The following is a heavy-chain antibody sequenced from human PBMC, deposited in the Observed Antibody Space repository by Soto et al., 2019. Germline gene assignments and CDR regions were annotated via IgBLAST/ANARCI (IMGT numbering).Heavy chain of an antibody. V-gene: IGHV3-48*01. Sequence: LRLSCAASGFTFSSYSMNWVRQAPGKGLEWVSYISSSSSTIYYADSVKGRFTISRDNAKNSLYLQMNSLRAEDTAVYYCARDRMGSYGDSHIPIYYFDYWGQGTLVTVSS. D-gene: IGHD4-17*01. CDR3: ARDRMGSYGDSHIPIYYFDY. CDR2: ISSSSSTI. J-gene: IGHJ4*02. CDR1: GFTFSSYS.